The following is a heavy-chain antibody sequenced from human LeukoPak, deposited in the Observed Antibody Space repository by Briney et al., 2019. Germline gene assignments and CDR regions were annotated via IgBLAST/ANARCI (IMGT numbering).Heavy chain of an antibody. V-gene: IGHV3-66*02. D-gene: IGHD1-26*01. CDR2: IYSGGST. J-gene: IGHJ4*02. CDR1: GFTVSSNY. CDR3: ARDSVGAKYFDY. Sequence: GGSLRLSCAASGFTVSSNYMSWVRQAPGKGLEWVSVIYSGGSTYYADSVKGRFTISRDNSKNTLYLQMNSLRPEDTAVYYCARDSVGAKYFDYWGQGTLVTVSS.